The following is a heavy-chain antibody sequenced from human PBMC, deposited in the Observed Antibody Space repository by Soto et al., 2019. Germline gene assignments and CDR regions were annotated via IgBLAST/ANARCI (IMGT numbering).Heavy chain of an antibody. D-gene: IGHD2-2*01. Sequence: SETLCLTCTVSGCSISSGDYYWSWIRQPPGKGLEWIGYIYYSGSTYYNPSHKSRVTISVDTSKNQFSLKLSSVTAADTAVYYCARVRCSNTSCYNDYGMHARGQTPPVSV. CDR3: ARVRCSNTSCYNDYGMHA. J-gene: IGHJ6*02. V-gene: IGHV4-30-4*01. CDR1: GCSISSGDYY. CDR2: IYYSGST.